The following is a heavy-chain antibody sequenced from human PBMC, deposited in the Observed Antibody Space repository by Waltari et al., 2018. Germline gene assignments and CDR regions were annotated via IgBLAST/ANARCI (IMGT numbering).Heavy chain of an antibody. D-gene: IGHD2-15*01. CDR2: ISSSSSYI. J-gene: IGHJ6*02. CDR1: GFTFSSYS. V-gene: IGHV3-21*01. Sequence: EVQLVESGGGLVKPGGSLRLSCAASGFTFSSYSMNWVRQAPGKGLEWVSSISSSSSYIYYADSVKGRFTISRDNAKNSLYLQMNSLGAEDTAVYYCARDARYCSGGSCPYYYYGMDVWGQGTTVTVSS. CDR3: ARDARYCSGGSCPYYYYGMDV.